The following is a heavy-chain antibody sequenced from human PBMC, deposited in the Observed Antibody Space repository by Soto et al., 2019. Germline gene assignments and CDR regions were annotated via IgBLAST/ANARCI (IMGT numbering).Heavy chain of an antibody. CDR3: ARELYRGSHYIYYYHGIDV. D-gene: IGHD1-26*01. Sequence: QVQLVESGGGVVQPGRSLRLSCAASGFTFSSYGMHWVRQAPGKGLEWVAVIWYDGSNKYYADSVKGRFTISRDNFKNKLDSQMNSLGAEDTAVYYWARELYRGSHYIYYYHGIDVWGQGTTVTVSS. CDR2: IWYDGSNK. V-gene: IGHV3-33*01. J-gene: IGHJ6*02. CDR1: GFTFSSYG.